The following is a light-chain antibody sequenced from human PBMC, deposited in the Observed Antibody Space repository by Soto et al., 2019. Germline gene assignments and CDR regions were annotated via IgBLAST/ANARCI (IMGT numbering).Light chain of an antibody. J-gene: IGKJ4*01. CDR2: GAS. CDR1: QSVSSN. Sequence: EIVMTQSPATLSVSPGERATLSCRAGQSVSSNLAWYQQKPGQAPRLLIYGASTRATGIPARFSGSRSGTEYSLIISSLQSEDVAVYYCQQYNNWPSLTFGGGTKVEIK. CDR3: QQYNNWPSLT. V-gene: IGKV3D-15*01.